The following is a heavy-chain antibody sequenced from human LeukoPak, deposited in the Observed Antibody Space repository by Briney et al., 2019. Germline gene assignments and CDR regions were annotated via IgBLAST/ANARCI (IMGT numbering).Heavy chain of an antibody. Sequence: GGSLRLSCAASGFTFSSYNMNWVRQAPGKGLEWVSSISSSGSYIYYADSVKGRFTISRDNSKNTLYLQMNSLRAEDTAVYYCAKDPYYDFWSGYYPTFDYWGQGTLVTVSS. V-gene: IGHV3-21*04. CDR2: ISSSGSYI. J-gene: IGHJ4*02. CDR3: AKDPYYDFWSGYYPTFDY. D-gene: IGHD3-3*01. CDR1: GFTFSSYN.